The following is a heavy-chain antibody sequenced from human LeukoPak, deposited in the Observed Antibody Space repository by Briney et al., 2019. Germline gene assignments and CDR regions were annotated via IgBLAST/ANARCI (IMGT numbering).Heavy chain of an antibody. J-gene: IGHJ4*02. CDR2: ISSSSSYI. Sequence: GGSLRLSCAASGFTFSSYSMNWVRQAPGEGLEWVSSISSSSSYIYYADSVKGRFTISRDNAKNSLYLQMNSLRAEDTAVYYCARDFGYNYRGDYWGQGTLVTVSS. D-gene: IGHD5-24*01. V-gene: IGHV3-21*01. CDR1: GFTFSSYS. CDR3: ARDFGYNYRGDY.